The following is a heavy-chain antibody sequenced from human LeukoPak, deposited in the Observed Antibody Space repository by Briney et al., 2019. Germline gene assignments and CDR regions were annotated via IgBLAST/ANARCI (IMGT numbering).Heavy chain of an antibody. V-gene: IGHV4-34*01. D-gene: IGHD4-11*01. Sequence: PSETLSLTCGVYVGSLSGFYWSWIRQPPGKGLEWIGEINQSGSPNYNPSLKSRLSISIDTPKNQFSLKMSSVTAADTAVYYCTRGGRRYSTFKGGFACWGQGTQVTVSS. CDR1: VGSLSGFY. J-gene: IGHJ4*02. CDR3: TRGGRRYSTFKGGFAC. CDR2: INQSGSP.